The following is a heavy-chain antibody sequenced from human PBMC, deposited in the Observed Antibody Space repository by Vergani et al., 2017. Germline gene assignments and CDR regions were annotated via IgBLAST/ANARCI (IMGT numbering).Heavy chain of an antibody. D-gene: IGHD3-10*01. CDR1: GFTFDDYA. Sequence: EVQLVESGGGWVQPGRSLRLFCAASGFTFDDYAMLWVRQAPGKGLEWVSGISWNSGSIGDADSVKGRFTISRENSKNTLYLQMNSLRAEDTAVYYCAKGMMVRGVVNAFDIWGQGTMVTVSS. CDR3: AKGMMVRGVVNAFDI. V-gene: IGHV3-9*01. J-gene: IGHJ3*02. CDR2: ISWNSGSI.